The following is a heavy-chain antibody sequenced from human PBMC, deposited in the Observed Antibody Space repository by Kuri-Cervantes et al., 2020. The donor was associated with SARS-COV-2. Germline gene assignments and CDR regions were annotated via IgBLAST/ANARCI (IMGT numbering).Heavy chain of an antibody. Sequence: LRLSCAVSGGSISSGGYSWSWIRQPPGKGLEWIGYIYHSGSTYYNPSLKSRVTISVDRSKNQFSLKLSSVTAAGTAVYYCATLPLSITIFGEVIGWFDPWGQGTLVTVSS. V-gene: IGHV4-30-2*01. CDR1: GGSISSGGYS. J-gene: IGHJ5*02. D-gene: IGHD3-3*01. CDR2: IYHSGST. CDR3: ATLPLSITIFGEVIGWFDP.